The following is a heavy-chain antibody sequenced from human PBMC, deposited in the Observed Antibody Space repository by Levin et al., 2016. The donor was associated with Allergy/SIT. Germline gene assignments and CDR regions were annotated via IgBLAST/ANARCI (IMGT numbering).Heavy chain of an antibody. CDR2: INPNSGGT. D-gene: IGHD6-13*01. CDR3: ARDDERQPAAGADKYYYGMDV. J-gene: IGHJ6*02. Sequence: ASVKVSCKASGYTFTGYYMHWVRQAPGQGLEWMGWINPNSGGTNYAQKFQGRVTMTRDTSISTAYMELSRLRSDDTAVYYCARDDERQPAAGADKYYYGMDVWGQGTTVTVSS. V-gene: IGHV1-2*02. CDR1: GYTFTGYY.